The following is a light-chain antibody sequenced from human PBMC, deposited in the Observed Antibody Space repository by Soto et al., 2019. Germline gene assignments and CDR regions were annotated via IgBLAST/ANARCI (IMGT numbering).Light chain of an antibody. CDR3: QYYGSSPWT. CDR2: SAF. J-gene: IGKJ1*01. V-gene: IGKV3-20*01. CDR1: QSVSSNY. Sequence: EIVLTQSPGTLSLSPGERGTLSCRASQSVSSNYLAWYQQKPGQAPRLLIYSAFRRATGITARFSGSGSGTDFTLTISRLEPEDFAVYYCQYYGSSPWTFGQGTKVEIK.